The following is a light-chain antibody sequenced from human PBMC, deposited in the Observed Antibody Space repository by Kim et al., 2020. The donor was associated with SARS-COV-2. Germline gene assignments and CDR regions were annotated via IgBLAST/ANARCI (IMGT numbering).Light chain of an antibody. CDR3: QQYNSYPLT. J-gene: IGKJ4*01. CDR2: ESS. Sequence: DIQMTQSPSTLSATVGDRVTISCRASQSISSWLAWYQQKPGQDPNLLIYESSSLESGVPSRFSGSGSGTEFTLTISSLQPDDFATYYCQQYNSYPLTFGGGTQVDIK. CDR1: QSISSW. V-gene: IGKV1-5*03.